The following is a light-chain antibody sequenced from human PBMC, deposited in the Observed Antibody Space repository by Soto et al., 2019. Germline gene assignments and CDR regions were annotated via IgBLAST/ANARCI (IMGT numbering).Light chain of an antibody. CDR3: QQYDRTPRT. Sequence: EIVLTQSPATLSVSPGERATLSCRASQRVSRNLAWYQQKPGQAPRLLISGASSRATGIPDRFSGSGSGTDFTLTISRLEPEDFAVYYCQQYDRTPRTFGQGTKVDIK. CDR1: QRVSRN. CDR2: GAS. V-gene: IGKV3-20*01. J-gene: IGKJ1*01.